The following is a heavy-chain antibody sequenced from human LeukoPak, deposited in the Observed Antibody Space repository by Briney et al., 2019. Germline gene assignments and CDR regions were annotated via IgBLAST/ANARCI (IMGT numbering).Heavy chain of an antibody. V-gene: IGHV4-59*01. CDR2: IYYSGST. J-gene: IGHJ4*02. Sequence: SETLSLTCTVSGGSISSYYWSWIRQPPGKGLEWIGYIYYSGSTNYNPSLKSRVTISVDTSKNQFSLKLSSVTAADTAVYYCARASVDGDYFDYWGQGTLVTVSS. CDR1: GGSISSYY. D-gene: IGHD4-17*01. CDR3: ARASVDGDYFDY.